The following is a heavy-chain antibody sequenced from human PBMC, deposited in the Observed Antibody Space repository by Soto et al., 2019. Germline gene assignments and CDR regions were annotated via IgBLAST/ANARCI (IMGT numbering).Heavy chain of an antibody. V-gene: IGHV3-23*01. D-gene: IGHD5-12*01. J-gene: IGHJ4*02. CDR3: AKVRAHSGYDYFDY. Sequence: GGSLRLSCIASGFTFSNYAMTWVRQAPGEGLEWVSGISGAAATYYAESLKGRFTISRDNSKNTLFLQMNSLRAEDTAVYYCAKVRAHSGYDYFDYWGQGTLVTVSS. CDR2: ISGAAAT. CDR1: GFTFSNYA.